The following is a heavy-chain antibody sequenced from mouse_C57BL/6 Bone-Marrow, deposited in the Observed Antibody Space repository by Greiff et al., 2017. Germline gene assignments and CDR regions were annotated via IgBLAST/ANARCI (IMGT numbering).Heavy chain of an antibody. D-gene: IGHD2-14*01. CDR1: GYSITSGYY. CDR3: ARAVRLDV. V-gene: IGHV3-6*01. J-gene: IGHJ1*03. CDR2: ISYDGSN. Sequence: DVKLVESGPGLVKPSQSLSLTCSVTGYSITSGYYWNWIRQFPGNKLEWMGYISYDGSNNYNPSLKNRISITRDTSKNQFFLKLNSVTTEDTATYYCARAVRLDVWGTGTTVTVSS.